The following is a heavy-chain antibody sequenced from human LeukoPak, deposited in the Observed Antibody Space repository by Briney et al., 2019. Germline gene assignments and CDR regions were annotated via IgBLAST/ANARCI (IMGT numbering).Heavy chain of an antibody. Sequence: SETLSLTCSVSGGSISSGGYYWSWIRQHPGKGLEWIGYIYYSGSTYYNPSLKSRVTISVDTSKNQFSLKLSSVTAADAAVYYCARVGFNGVCDYWGQGTLVTVSS. V-gene: IGHV4-31*03. CDR1: GGSISSGGYY. J-gene: IGHJ4*02. D-gene: IGHD2-8*01. CDR2: IYYSGST. CDR3: ARVGFNGVCDY.